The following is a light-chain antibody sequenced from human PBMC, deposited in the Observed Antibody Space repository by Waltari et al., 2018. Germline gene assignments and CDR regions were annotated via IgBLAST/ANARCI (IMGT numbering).Light chain of an antibody. CDR2: AAS. CDR1: HGVNNW. CDR3: QQGNSSPPT. J-gene: IGKJ1*01. V-gene: IGKV1-12*01. Sequence: DIQMTQSPSSLYASLGDMFIITCRSLHGVNNWLAWYQHTPGKAPKLLIYAASTLQSGVPPRFSGSGSATDFPLTISRLPPEDFATYFCQQGNSSPPTFGPGTRV.